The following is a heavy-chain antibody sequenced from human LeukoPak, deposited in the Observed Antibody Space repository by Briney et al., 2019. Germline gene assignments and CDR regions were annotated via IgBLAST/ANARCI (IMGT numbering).Heavy chain of an antibody. V-gene: IGHV1-58*01. CDR2: IVVGSGNT. CDR1: GFTFTSSA. CDR3: AARGSSSPDLDFDY. J-gene: IGHJ4*02. D-gene: IGHD6-6*01. Sequence: ASVKVSCKASGFTFTSSAVQWVRQARGQRLEWIGWIVVGSGNTNYAQMFQERVTITRDMSTSTAYMELSSLRSEDTAVYYCAARGSSSPDLDFDYWGQGTLVTVSS.